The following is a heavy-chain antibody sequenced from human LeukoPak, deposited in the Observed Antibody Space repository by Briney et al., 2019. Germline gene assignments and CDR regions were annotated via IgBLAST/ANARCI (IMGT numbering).Heavy chain of an antibody. J-gene: IGHJ6*03. CDR3: ARVGSTSYYYFYYMDV. CDR2: IYTSGST. V-gene: IGHV4-4*07. D-gene: IGHD2-2*01. Sequence: PSETLSLTCTVSGGSISSYYWSWIRQPAGKGLEWIGRIYTSGSTNYNPSLKSRVTISVDTSKNQFSLKLSSVTAADTAVYYCARVGSTSYYYFYYMDVWGKGTTVTVSS. CDR1: GGSISSYY.